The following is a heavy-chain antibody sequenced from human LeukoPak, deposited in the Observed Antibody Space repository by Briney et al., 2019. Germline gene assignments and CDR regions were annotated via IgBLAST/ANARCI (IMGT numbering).Heavy chain of an antibody. D-gene: IGHD6-13*01. J-gene: IGHJ4*02. CDR1: GFNFANHA. CDR3: AKDSDSSSWCADFDY. V-gene: IGHV3-23*01. Sequence: GGSLRLPCAASGFNFANHAMSWVRQTPGKGLEWVSAISGSGGSTYYADSVKGRFTISRDNSKNTLYLQMNSLRAEDTAVYYCAKDSDSSSWCADFDYWGQGTLVTVSS. CDR2: ISGSGGST.